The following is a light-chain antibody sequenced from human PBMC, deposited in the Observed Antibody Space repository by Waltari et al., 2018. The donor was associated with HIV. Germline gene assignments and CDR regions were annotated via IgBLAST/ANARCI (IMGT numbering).Light chain of an antibody. Sequence: DIQMTQSPSSLSASVGDQITITCRASQVISNSLTWYQQRPGKAPKLLVYDASRLESGVPSRISGSGGGTDFTLTITTLQPEDFATYFCQQYYNIPRTFGQGTEVEV. CDR2: DAS. V-gene: IGKV1-NL1*01. J-gene: IGKJ2*01. CDR1: QVISNS. CDR3: QQYYNIPRT.